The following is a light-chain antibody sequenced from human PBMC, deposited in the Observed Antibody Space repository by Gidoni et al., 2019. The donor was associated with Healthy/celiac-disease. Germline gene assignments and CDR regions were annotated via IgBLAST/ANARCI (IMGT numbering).Light chain of an antibody. CDR2: SNN. CDR3: AAWDDSLNGWV. J-gene: IGLJ3*02. Sequence: QSVLTHPPSASGTPGQRVTISCSGSSSNNGSNTVNWYQQLPGTAPQLLIYSNNQRPSGVPDRFSGSKSGTSASLAISGLQSEDEADYYCAAWDDSLNGWVFGGGTKLTVL. CDR1: SSNNGSNT. V-gene: IGLV1-44*01.